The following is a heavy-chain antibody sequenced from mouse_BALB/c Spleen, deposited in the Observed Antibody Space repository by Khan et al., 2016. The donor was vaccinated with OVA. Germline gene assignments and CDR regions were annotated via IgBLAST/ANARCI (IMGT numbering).Heavy chain of an antibody. CDR1: GFSLSTSGMG. Sequence: QVTLKESGPGILQSSQTLSLTCYFSGFSLSTSGMGVSWIRQPSGKGLEWLAHIYWDDEKRSNPSLKRRLTISTDTSSKQVFLRITIVDTAYTATYYCARNLYAYDPWFADWGQGTLVTVSS. V-gene: IGHV8-12*01. CDR2: IYWDDEK. CDR3: ARNLYAYDPWFAD. D-gene: IGHD2-2*01. J-gene: IGHJ3*01.